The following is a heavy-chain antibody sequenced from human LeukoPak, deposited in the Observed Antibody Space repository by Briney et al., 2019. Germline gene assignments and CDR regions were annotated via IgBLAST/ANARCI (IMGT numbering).Heavy chain of an antibody. D-gene: IGHD6-6*01. CDR3: ARARSGLGRLVPMDY. CDR2: ISISGTTI. Sequence: GGSLRLSCEASGFTFSSYSMNWVRQAPGKGLEWISFISISGTTISYAESVKGRFTISRDNAKNLLCLQMSSLGAEDTAVYYCARARSGLGRLVPMDYWGQGTLVTVSS. J-gene: IGHJ4*02. V-gene: IGHV3-48*01. CDR1: GFTFSSYS.